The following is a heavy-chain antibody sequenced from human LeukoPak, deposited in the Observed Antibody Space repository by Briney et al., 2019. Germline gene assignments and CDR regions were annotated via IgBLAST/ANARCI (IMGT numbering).Heavy chain of an antibody. CDR3: ARDPGAFDI. V-gene: IGHV6-1*01. CDR1: GDSFSSNSAA. Sequence: SQTLSLTCAISGDSFSSNSAAWNWIRQSPSRGLEWLGRTYYRSKWSTDYAVSLKSRLIISPDTSKNQFSLQLNSVTPEDTAVYYCARDPGAFDIWGPGTMVTVSS. CDR2: TYYRSKWST. J-gene: IGHJ3*02.